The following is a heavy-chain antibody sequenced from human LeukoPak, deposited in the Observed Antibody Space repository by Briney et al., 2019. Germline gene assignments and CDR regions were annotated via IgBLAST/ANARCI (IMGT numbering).Heavy chain of an antibody. CDR3: ATGWSGYYWTT. CDR1: DFSISSGYY. Sequence: SETLSLTCTVSDFSISSGYYWGWIRQPPGKGLEWIGSIYHSGSTYYNTSLKSRVTISVDTSKNQFSLKLNSVTAADTAVYYCATGWSGYYWTTWGQGTLVAVSS. J-gene: IGHJ5*02. V-gene: IGHV4-38-2*02. CDR2: IYHSGST. D-gene: IGHD3-3*01.